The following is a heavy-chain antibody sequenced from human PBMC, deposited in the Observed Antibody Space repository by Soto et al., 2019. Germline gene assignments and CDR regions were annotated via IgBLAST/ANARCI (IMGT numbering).Heavy chain of an antibody. Sequence: PSETLSLTCAVSGTSFGTYYWSWIRQPPGKGLELIGYIFYSGHLKYNPSLKSRLTISVDPPKNQISLRLTSVTAADTAVYYCAREGGGYRFDYWGEGALVTVSS. J-gene: IGHJ4*02. CDR2: IFYSGHL. CDR3: AREGGGYRFDY. CDR1: GTSFGTYY. D-gene: IGHD1-26*01. V-gene: IGHV4-59*01.